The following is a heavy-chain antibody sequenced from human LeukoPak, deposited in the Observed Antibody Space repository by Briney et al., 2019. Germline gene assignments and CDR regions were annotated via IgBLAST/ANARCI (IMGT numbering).Heavy chain of an antibody. CDR1: GFTFSSYW. Sequence: GGSLRLSCAASGFTFSSYWMSWVRQAPGKGLEWVAVIWYDGSNKYYVDSVKGRFTISRDNSKNTLYLQMNSLRAEDTAVYYCARATTSSGDAFDIWGQGTMVTVSS. CDR2: IWYDGSNK. J-gene: IGHJ3*02. V-gene: IGHV3-33*08. D-gene: IGHD3-22*01. CDR3: ARATTSSGDAFDI.